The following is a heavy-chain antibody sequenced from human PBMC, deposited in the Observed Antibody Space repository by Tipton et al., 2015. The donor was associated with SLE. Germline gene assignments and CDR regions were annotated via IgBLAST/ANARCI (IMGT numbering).Heavy chain of an antibody. Sequence: QLVQSGAEVKKPGESLKISCKGSGYWFTNYWIAWVRQMPGKGLEWMGIIYPGDYDTRYSPSFQGQVTISVDKSISTAYLQWSSLKASDTALYYCPRPYDSSCYCYWYFDLWGRGTLVTVSS. CDR3: PRPYDSSCYCYWYFDL. J-gene: IGHJ2*01. CDR2: IYPGDYDT. CDR1: GYWFTNYW. V-gene: IGHV5-51*03. D-gene: IGHD3-22*01.